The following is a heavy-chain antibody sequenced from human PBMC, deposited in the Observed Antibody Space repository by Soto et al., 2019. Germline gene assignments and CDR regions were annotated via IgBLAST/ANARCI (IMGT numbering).Heavy chain of an antibody. V-gene: IGHV1-58*02. J-gene: IGHJ6*02. CDR3: ARDEDTAMVRDYYYYGMDV. CDR2: IVVSSGNA. CDR1: GFTFTSSA. D-gene: IGHD5-18*01. Sequence: SVKVSCKASGFTFTSSAMQWVRQARGQRLEWIGWIVVSSGNANYAQKFQERVTITADESTSTAYMELSSLRSEDTAVYYCARDEDTAMVRDYYYYGMDVWGQGSTVTVSS.